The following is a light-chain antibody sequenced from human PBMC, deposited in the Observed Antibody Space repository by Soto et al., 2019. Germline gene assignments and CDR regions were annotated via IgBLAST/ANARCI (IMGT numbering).Light chain of an antibody. V-gene: IGKV1-12*01. Sequence: DIQMTQSPSSVSASVGDRVTITCRASQGISSWLAWYQQKPGKAPKLLIYAASSLQSGVPSRFSGRGSWTNFPPPLRPLPPEDFSTYYCQPANHFPITFGQGTRLEMK. J-gene: IGKJ5*01. CDR3: QPANHFPIT. CDR1: QGISSW. CDR2: AAS.